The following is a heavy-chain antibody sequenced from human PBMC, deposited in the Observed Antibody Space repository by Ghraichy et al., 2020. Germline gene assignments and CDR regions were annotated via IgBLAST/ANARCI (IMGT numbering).Heavy chain of an antibody. CDR2: IYYSGST. Sequence: SETLSLTCTVSGGSISSYYWSWIRQPPGKGLEWIGNIYYSGSTNYNPSLKSRVTISVDTSKKQFSLKLSSVTAADTAVYYCARHGYSYGYIDYWGQGTLVTVSS. J-gene: IGHJ4*02. CDR3: ARHGYSYGYIDY. CDR1: GGSISSYY. V-gene: IGHV4-59*01. D-gene: IGHD5-18*01.